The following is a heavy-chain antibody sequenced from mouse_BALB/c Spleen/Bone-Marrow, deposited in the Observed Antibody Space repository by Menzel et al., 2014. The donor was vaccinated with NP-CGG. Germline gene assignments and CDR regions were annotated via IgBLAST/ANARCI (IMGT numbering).Heavy chain of an antibody. V-gene: IGHV1S81*02. CDR1: GYTFTSYW. CDR2: INPSNGRT. CDR3: ARCYYGNYFDY. J-gene: IGHJ2*01. D-gene: IGHD2-1*01. Sequence: QVQLQQSGAELVKPGASVKLSCKASGYTFTSYWMHWVKQRPGQGLEWIGVINPSNGRTNYNEKFQSKATLTVDKSSSTAYMQLSSLTSEDSAVYYCARCYYGNYFDYWGQGTTLTVSS.